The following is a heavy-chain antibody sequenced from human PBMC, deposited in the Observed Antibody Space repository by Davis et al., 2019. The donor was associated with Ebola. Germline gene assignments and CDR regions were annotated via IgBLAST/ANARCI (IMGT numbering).Heavy chain of an antibody. D-gene: IGHD6-13*01. V-gene: IGHV1-69*05. Sequence: SVKVSCKASGGTFSSYAISWVRQAPGQGLEWMGGIIPIFGTANYAQKFQGRVTMTRDTSISTAYMELSRLRSDDTAVYYCARGSSSPYWGQGTLVTVSS. J-gene: IGHJ4*02. CDR3: ARGSSSPY. CDR1: GGTFSSYA. CDR2: IIPIFGTA.